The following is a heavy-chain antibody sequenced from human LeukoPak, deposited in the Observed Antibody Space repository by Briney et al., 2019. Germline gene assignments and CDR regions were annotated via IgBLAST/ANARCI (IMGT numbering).Heavy chain of an antibody. J-gene: IGHJ3*02. CDR3: ARPIPGDAFDI. CDR2: IKEDGSEK. Sequence: GGSLRLSCAASGFMFSSYWMSWVRQAPGKGLEWVADIKEDGSEKSYVDSVKGRFTISRDNAKNSLYLQMNTLRAEDTAVYYCARPIPGDAFDIWGQGTMVTVSS. CDR1: GFMFSSYW. V-gene: IGHV3-7*01. D-gene: IGHD2-21*01.